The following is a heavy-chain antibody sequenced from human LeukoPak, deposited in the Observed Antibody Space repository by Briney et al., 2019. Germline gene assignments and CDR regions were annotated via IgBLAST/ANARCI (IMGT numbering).Heavy chain of an antibody. CDR2: INPNSGGT. D-gene: IGHD6-19*01. CDR1: GYTFTGYY. J-gene: IGHJ4*02. V-gene: IGHV1-2*02. CDR3: AREYKVGSSGWYVTPTVDY. Sequence: ASVKVSCKASGYTFTGYYMHWVRQAPGQGLEWMGWINPNSGGTNYAQKFQGRVTMTRDTSISTAYMELSRLRSDDTAVYYCAREYKVGSSGWYVTPTVDYWGQGTLVTVSS.